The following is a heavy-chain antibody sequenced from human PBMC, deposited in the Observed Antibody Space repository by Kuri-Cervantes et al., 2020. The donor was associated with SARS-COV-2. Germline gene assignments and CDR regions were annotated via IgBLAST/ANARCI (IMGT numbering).Heavy chain of an antibody. CDR3: VRSIRSSWYRYDMDV. Sequence: SVKVFCKASGGTFSSYAISWVRHAPGQGLEWRGGIIAIFGTANYAQKFQGRVTITADESTSTAYMALNSLRSEDTAVYYCVRSIRSSWYRYDMDVWGQGTTVTVSS. D-gene: IGHD6-13*01. CDR2: IIAIFGTA. V-gene: IGHV1-69*13. CDR1: GGTFSSYA. J-gene: IGHJ6*02.